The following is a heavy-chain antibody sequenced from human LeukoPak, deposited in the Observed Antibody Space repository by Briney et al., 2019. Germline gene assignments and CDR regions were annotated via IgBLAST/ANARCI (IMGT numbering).Heavy chain of an antibody. J-gene: IGHJ4*02. D-gene: IGHD2-15*01. Sequence: GGSLRLSCAASGFTFSDYYMSWIGQAPGKVLEWVSYISSSGSTIYYADSVKGRFTISRDNAKNSLYLQMNSLRAEDTAVYYCATYCSGGRCYPTFDYWGQGTLVTVSS. CDR2: ISSSGSTI. CDR3: ATYCSGGRCYPTFDY. V-gene: IGHV3-11*01. CDR1: GFTFSDYY.